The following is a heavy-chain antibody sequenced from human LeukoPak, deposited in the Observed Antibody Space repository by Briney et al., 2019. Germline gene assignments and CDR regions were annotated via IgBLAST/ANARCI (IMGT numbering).Heavy chain of an antibody. D-gene: IGHD4-23*01. Sequence: SGGSLRLSCATSGFTFRNQGMHWIRQAPGKGLEWVAFIEYDGSEKFYADSVKGRFTISRDNSQNRLYLQMKTLRPADTGVYYCANFVITTVVTRGTLMDVWGGGTTVTVSS. CDR3: ANFVITTVVTRGTLMDV. CDR1: GFTFRNQG. J-gene: IGHJ6*03. V-gene: IGHV3-30*02. CDR2: IEYDGSEK.